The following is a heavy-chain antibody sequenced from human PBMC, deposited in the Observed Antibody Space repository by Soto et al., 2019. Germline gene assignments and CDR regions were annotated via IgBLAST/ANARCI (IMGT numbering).Heavy chain of an antibody. V-gene: IGHV1-18*01. Sequence: QVQLVQSGPEVKKPGASVRVSFKASGYSLRNYAFALVRQAPGQGLEGMACLSGYNGDTQYAPKIQGRVSLTTVTSTSTAYMDLRNLRSDDTAVYYCARVDSTSATRGWFEAWGQGTLVTVSS. CDR1: GYSLRNYA. D-gene: IGHD2-15*01. CDR2: LSGYNGDT. CDR3: ARVDSTSATRGWFEA. J-gene: IGHJ5*02.